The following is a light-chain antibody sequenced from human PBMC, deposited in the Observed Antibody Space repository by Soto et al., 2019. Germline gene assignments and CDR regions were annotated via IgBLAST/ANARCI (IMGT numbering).Light chain of an antibody. V-gene: IGLV3-25*03. J-gene: IGLJ1*01. Sequence: SYELTQPPSLSVSPGQTARISCSGDALPKQYAYWYQQKPGQAPVMVIYKDSERPSEIPERFSGSTSGTTVTLTISGVQAEDEADYYCQSADITGTDVFGTGTKLTVL. CDR2: KDS. CDR1: ALPKQY. CDR3: QSADITGTDV.